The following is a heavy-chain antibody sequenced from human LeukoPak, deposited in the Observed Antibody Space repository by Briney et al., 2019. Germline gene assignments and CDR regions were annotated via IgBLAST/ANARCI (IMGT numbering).Heavy chain of an antibody. J-gene: IGHJ4*02. CDR1: GFTFSNYW. V-gene: IGHV3-74*01. CDR3: ARASSYSSGYDY. CDR2: INSDGSRT. Sequence: GGSLRLSCAASGFTFSNYWMHWVRQAPGKGLVWVARINSDGSRTRDADSVKGRFTISRDNAKNTLYLQMNSLRAEDTAVYYCARASSYSSGYDYWSQGTLVTVSS. D-gene: IGHD6-19*01.